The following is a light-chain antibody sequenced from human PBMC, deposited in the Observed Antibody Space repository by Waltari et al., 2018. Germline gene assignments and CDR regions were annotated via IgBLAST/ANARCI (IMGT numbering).Light chain of an antibody. J-gene: IGKJ4*01. CDR3: QQYNSYSPLT. V-gene: IGKV1-5*03. Sequence: DIQMTQSPSTFSASVVYRVTITCRASQSISSWLAWYQQKPGKAPKLLIYKASSLESGVPSRFSGSGSGTEFTLTISSLQPDDFATYYCQQYNSYSPLTFGGGTKVEIK. CDR2: KAS. CDR1: QSISSW.